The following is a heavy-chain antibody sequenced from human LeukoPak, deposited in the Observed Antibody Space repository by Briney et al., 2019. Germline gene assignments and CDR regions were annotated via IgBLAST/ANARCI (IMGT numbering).Heavy chain of an antibody. CDR1: GFTFDDYA. CDR3: AKDILSGPGSGSLAFDY. J-gene: IGHJ4*02. Sequence: GGSLRLSCAASGFTFDDYAMHWVRQAPGKGLEWVSLISGDGGGTNHADSVKGRFTISRDNSKKTLYLQMNDLRTEDTALYYCAKDILSGPGSGSLAFDYWGQGTLVTVSS. V-gene: IGHV3-43*02. D-gene: IGHD3-10*01. CDR2: ISGDGGGT.